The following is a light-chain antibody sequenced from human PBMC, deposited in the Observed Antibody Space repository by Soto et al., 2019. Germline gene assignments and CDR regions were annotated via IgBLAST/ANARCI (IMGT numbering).Light chain of an antibody. CDR1: QTLLNSNGHNY. J-gene: IGKJ1*01. CDR2: LGS. V-gene: IGKV2-28*01. Sequence: DVVMTQSPLSLPAIPGEPASISCRSSQTLLNSNGHNYLGWYLQKPGQSPQLLIYLGSNRASGGPDRFSGSVSGTEFRLKISRVEAEDLGIYYCVQSLQSSPWTFGDGNVVEGK. CDR3: VQSLQSSPWT.